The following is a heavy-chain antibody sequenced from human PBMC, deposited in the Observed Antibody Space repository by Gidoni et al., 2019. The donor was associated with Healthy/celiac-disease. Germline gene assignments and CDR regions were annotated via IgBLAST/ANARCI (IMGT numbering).Heavy chain of an antibody. V-gene: IGHV4-31*02. J-gene: IGHJ4*02. CDR3: ARVARQGVITRQAHFDY. Sequence: SLKSRVTISVDTSKNQFSLKLSSVTAADTAVYYCARVARQGVITRQAHFDYWGQGTLVTVSS. D-gene: IGHD3-10*01.